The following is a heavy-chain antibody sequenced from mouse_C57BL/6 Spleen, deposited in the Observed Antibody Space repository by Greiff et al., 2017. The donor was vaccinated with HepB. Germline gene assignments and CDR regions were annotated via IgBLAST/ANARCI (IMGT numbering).Heavy chain of an antibody. CDR1: GYAFSSSW. J-gene: IGHJ4*01. CDR2: IYPGDGDT. V-gene: IGHV1-82*01. Sequence: QVQLQQSGPELVKPGASVKISCKASGYAFSSSWMNWVKQRPGKGLEWIGRIYPGDGDTNYNGKFKGKATLTADKSSSTAYMQLSSLTSEDSAVYFCARDGSSYGDAMDYWGQGTSVTDSS. D-gene: IGHD1-1*01. CDR3: ARDGSSYGDAMDY.